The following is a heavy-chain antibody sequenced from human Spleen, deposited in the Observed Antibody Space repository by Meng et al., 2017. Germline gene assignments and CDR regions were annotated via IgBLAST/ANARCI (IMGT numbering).Heavy chain of an antibody. J-gene: IGHJ4*02. D-gene: IGHD6-13*01. Sequence: QVRPKQGGAGLLTPSETLALTCAVYGGTISGYYWSWIRQPPGKGLEWIGEINDSGSTNYNPSLKSRVTISKDTSKNQFSLKLSSVTAADTAVYYCARTIGVEYSSSWYYFDYWGQGTLVTVSS. V-gene: IGHV4-34*01. CDR3: ARTIGVEYSSSWYYFDY. CDR2: INDSGST. CDR1: GGTISGYY.